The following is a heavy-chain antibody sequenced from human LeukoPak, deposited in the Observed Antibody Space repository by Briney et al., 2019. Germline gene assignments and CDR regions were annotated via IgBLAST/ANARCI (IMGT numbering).Heavy chain of an antibody. CDR3: AKERRHCSSTSYYGDY. V-gene: IGHV3-30*02. Sequence: GGSLRLSCVASGLTFSNYGIHWVRQAPGKGLEWVTYIRYDGTTIYYADSVKGRFTISRDNSKNTVYLQMNSLRVEDTAVYYCAKERRHCSSTSYYGDYWGQGTLVTVSS. CDR1: GLTFSNYG. J-gene: IGHJ4*02. CDR2: IRYDGTTI. D-gene: IGHD2-2*01.